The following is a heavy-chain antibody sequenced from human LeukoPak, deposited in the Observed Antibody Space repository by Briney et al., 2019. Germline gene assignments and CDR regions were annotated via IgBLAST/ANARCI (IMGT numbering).Heavy chain of an antibody. V-gene: IGHV3-23*01. CDR3: AKDPRELDY. CDR1: GLTFTSYG. J-gene: IGHJ4*02. Sequence: PGGSLRLSCAASGLTFTSYGMSWVRQAPGKGLEWVSVISGSGGSTYYADSVKGRFTISRDNSKNTLYLQMESLRADDTAVNYRAKDPRELDYWGQGTLVTVSP. CDR2: ISGSGGST.